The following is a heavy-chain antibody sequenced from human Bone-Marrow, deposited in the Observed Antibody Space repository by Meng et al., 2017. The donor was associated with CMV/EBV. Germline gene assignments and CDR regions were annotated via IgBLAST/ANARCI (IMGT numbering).Heavy chain of an antibody. Sequence: SVKVSCKASGGTFSSYAISWVRQAPGQGLEWMGGIIPIFGTANYAQKFQGRVTITTDESTSTAYMELSSLRSEDTAVYYCARSDDDYSPTDYWGQGIPVTVSS. CDR3: ARSDDDYSPTDY. CDR1: GGTFSSYA. D-gene: IGHD4-11*01. J-gene: IGHJ4*02. CDR2: IIPIFGTA. V-gene: IGHV1-69*05.